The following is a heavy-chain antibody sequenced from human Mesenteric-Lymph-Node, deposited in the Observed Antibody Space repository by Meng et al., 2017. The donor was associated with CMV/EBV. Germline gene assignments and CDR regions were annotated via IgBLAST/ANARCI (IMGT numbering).Heavy chain of an antibody. J-gene: IGHJ4*02. CDR1: GFKFDGYA. D-gene: IGHD2-2*01. CDR3: AKAKYERLTGAPLGS. CDR2: INWDGSRT. Sequence: GGSLRLSCATSGFKFDGYAMFWVRQVPGKGLEWVSVINWDGSRTHYADSVKGRFTISRDNRENSLSLEMHSLRGEDTALYFCAKAKYERLTGAPLGSWGQGTLVTVSS. V-gene: IGHV3-43D*03.